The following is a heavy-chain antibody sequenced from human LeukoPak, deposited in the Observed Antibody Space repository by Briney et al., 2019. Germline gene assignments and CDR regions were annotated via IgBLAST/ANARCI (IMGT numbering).Heavy chain of an antibody. Sequence: GGSLRLSCTASGFTFSSYGMHWIRQAPGKGLEWVAFIRNDGSIIYNADSVKGRFTISRDNSKNTLYLQMNSLRADDTAVYYCARRGTYYDFWTGYGNWFDPWGQGTLVTVSS. CDR3: ARRGTYYDFWTGYGNWFDP. CDR2: IRNDGSII. CDR1: GFTFSSYG. D-gene: IGHD3-3*01. V-gene: IGHV3-30*02. J-gene: IGHJ5*02.